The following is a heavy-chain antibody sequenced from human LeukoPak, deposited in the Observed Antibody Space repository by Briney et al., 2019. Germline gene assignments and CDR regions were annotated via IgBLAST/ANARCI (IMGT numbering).Heavy chain of an antibody. V-gene: IGHV3-30*03. J-gene: IGHJ6*02. D-gene: IGHD6-19*01. CDR3: ATRMYSSGWLSYYYYGMDV. Sequence: GGSLRLSCAASGFTFSSYGMHWVRQAPGKGLEWVAVISYDGSNKYYADSVKGRFTISRDNSKNTLYLQMNSLRAEDTAVYYCATRMYSSGWLSYYYYGMDVWGQGTTVTVSS. CDR1: GFTFSSYG. CDR2: ISYDGSNK.